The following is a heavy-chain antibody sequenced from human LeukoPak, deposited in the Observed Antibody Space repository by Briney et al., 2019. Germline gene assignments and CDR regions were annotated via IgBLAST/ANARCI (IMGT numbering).Heavy chain of an antibody. V-gene: IGHV1-18*01. CDR1: GYTFSSYG. CDR3: ARGHSAIFGVVTSDY. J-gene: IGHJ4*02. D-gene: IGHD3-3*01. Sequence: ASVKVSCKASGYTFSSYGITWVRQAPGQGLEWMGWISAHNGNTNYAQKLQGRVTMTTDTSTSTAYMELRSLRSDDTAVYYCARGHSAIFGVVTSDYWGQGTLVTVSS. CDR2: ISAHNGNT.